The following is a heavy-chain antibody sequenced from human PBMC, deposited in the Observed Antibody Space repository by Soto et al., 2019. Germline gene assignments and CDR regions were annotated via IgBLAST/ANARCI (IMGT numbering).Heavy chain of an antibody. V-gene: IGHV1-69*06. Sequence: QVQLVQSGAEVKRPESSMKVSCKPSGGTFNNYAINWVRQAPGQGLEGMGAIIPISGTTKYAQKFQGRVTITADKSTSTVYMDLSSLRSEDTAVYYCARWGGLSCSGAVCFKKPFDYWGQGTLVTVSS. CDR2: IIPISGTT. J-gene: IGHJ4*02. D-gene: IGHD2-8*02. CDR3: ARWGGLSCSGAVCFKKPFDY. CDR1: GGTFNNYA.